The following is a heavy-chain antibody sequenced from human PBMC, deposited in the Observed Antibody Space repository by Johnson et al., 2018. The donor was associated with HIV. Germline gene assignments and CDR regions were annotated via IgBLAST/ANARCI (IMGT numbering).Heavy chain of an antibody. D-gene: IGHD3-10*01. CDR1: GFTFISYA. Sequence: VQLVESGGGVVQPGRSLRLSCAASGFTFISYAMHWVRQAPGKGLEWVAVIWYDGSNTYYADSVKGRFTISRDNSKNTLYLQLNNLRAGETAVYYCAKTLGFGTEDTFDLWGQGTMVTVSS. CDR3: AKTLGFGTEDTFDL. CDR2: IWYDGSNT. J-gene: IGHJ3*01. V-gene: IGHV3-33*06.